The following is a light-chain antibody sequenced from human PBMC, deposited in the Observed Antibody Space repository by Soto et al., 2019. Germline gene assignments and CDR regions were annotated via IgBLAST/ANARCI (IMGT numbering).Light chain of an antibody. V-gene: IGLV8-61*01. Sequence: QTVVTQEPSFSVSPGETVTLTCGLNSGSVSTSYYPGWYQQTPGQAPRTLIYATNTRSSGVPDRFSGSILGNKAVLTITGAQADDESDYYCVLYLGRGIVVFGGGTKLTVL. J-gene: IGLJ2*01. CDR1: SGSVSTSYY. CDR2: ATN. CDR3: VLYLGRGIVV.